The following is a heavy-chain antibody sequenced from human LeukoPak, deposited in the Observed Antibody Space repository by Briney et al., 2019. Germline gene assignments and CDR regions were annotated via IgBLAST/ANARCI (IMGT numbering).Heavy chain of an antibody. CDR3: ARGPKKQWLVQMDY. D-gene: IGHD6-19*01. J-gene: IGHJ4*02. CDR1: GYSISSGYF. V-gene: IGHV4-38-2*02. CDR2: IYNSGST. Sequence: SETLSLTCTVSGYSISSGYFWGWIRQPPGKGLEWIGTIYNSGSTYYNASLESRVTISVDTSKNQFSLKLSSVTAADTAVYYCARGPKKQWLVQMDYWGQGTLVTVSS.